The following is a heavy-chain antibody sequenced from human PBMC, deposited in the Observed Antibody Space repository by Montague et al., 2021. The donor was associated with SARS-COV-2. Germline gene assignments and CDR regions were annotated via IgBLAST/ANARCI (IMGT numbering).Heavy chain of an antibody. V-gene: IGHV3-21*01. D-gene: IGHD6-19*01. CDR2: ISGSSSYI. CDR3: ARDLPSFFLGIAVAGPFDP. CDR1: GFTFSSYY. J-gene: IGHJ5*02. Sequence: SLRLSCAASGFTASGFTFSSYYMNWVRQAPGKGLEWVSSISGSSSYIYYADSVKGRFTISRDNAKNSLYLQMNSLRAEDTAVYYCARDLPSFFLGIAVAGPFDPWGQGTLVTVSS.